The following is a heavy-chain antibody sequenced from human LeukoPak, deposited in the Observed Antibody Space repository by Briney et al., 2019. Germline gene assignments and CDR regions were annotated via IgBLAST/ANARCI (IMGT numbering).Heavy chain of an antibody. CDR1: GVSVSSNF. Sequence: GGSLRLSCAASGVSVSSNFMIWVRQAPGKGLEWVSLIYSGGETSYADSVKGRFSISRDNSKNTLYLQMNSLRAEDTAVYYCARAKLAAESFDYWGQGTLVTVSS. CDR2: IYSGGET. J-gene: IGHJ4*02. V-gene: IGHV3-66*01. CDR3: ARAKLAAESFDY. D-gene: IGHD1-1*01.